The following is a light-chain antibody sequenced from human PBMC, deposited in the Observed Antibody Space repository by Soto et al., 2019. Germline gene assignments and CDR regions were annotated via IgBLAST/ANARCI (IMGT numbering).Light chain of an antibody. J-gene: IGKJ4*01. V-gene: IGKV1-39*01. CDR3: QQSYSTPLT. CDR1: QSISSY. CDR2: AAS. Sequence: DIQMTQSPSSLSASVGDRVTITCRASQSISSYLNWYQQKPGKAPKLLISAASSLQSGVPSRFSGSGSGTDFTLTISSLQPEDIATYYCQQSYSTPLTFGGGTKVEIK.